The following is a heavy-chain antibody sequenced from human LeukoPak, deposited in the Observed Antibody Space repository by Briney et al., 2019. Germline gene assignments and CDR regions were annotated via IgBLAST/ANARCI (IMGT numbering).Heavy chain of an antibody. Sequence: GESLKISCKGSGYSFTSYCIGWVRQMPGKGLEWMGIIYPDDSDTRYSPSFQGQVTISADKPISTAYLQWSSLKASDTAMYYCARGRGYSYGYFDYWGQGTLVTVSS. D-gene: IGHD5-18*01. CDR3: ARGRGYSYGYFDY. CDR1: GYSFTSYC. J-gene: IGHJ4*02. V-gene: IGHV5-51*04. CDR2: IYPDDSDT.